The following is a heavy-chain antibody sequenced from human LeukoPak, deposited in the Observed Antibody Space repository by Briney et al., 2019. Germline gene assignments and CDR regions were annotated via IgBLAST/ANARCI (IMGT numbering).Heavy chain of an antibody. CDR1: GGSISSSNYY. J-gene: IGHJ4*02. CDR3: ARNDYSGYFDY. Sequence: PSETLSLTCTVSGGSISSSNYYWGWIRQPPGKGLESIGSIYYSGSTYYTPSLKSRVTISVDTSKNQISLKLSSVTAADTAVYYCARNDYSGYFDYWGQGALVTVSS. CDR2: IYYSGST. V-gene: IGHV4-39*07. D-gene: IGHD4-11*01.